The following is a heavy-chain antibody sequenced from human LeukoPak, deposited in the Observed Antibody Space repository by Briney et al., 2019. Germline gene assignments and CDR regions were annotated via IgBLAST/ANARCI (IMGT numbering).Heavy chain of an antibody. V-gene: IGHV3-53*01. CDR2: IYSGGDT. J-gene: IGHJ4*02. CDR1: GFTVSSNY. CDR3: AMGKRTFNDY. D-gene: IGHD7-27*01. Sequence: GGSLRLSCAASGFTVSSNYMSWVRQAPGKGLEWVSVIYSGGDTFYADSVKGRFTISRDNSKNTLYLQMNTLRAEDTAVYYCAMGKRTFNDYWGQGTLVTVSS.